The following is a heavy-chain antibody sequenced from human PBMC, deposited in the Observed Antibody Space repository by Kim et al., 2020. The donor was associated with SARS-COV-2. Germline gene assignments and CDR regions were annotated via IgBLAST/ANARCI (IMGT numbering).Heavy chain of an antibody. CDR3: AKDIRNYFDFWSGYYMGWGRDGMEV. CDR1: GFTFSSYG. CDR2: ISYDGSNK. J-gene: IGHJ6*02. Sequence: GGSLRLSCAASGFTFSSYGMHWVRQAPGKGLEWVAVISYDGSNKYYADSVKGRFTISRDNSKNTLYLQMNSLRAEDTAVYYCAKDIRNYFDFWSGYYMGWGRDGMEVWGQGTTVTVSS. V-gene: IGHV3-30*18. D-gene: IGHD3-3*01.